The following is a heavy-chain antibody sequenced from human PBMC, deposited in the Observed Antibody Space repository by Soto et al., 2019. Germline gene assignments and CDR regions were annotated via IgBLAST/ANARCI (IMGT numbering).Heavy chain of an antibody. CDR1: GFSFRTFW. CDR2: VEYDGCNK. V-gene: IGHV3-7*03. J-gene: IGHJ4*02. Sequence: GGSLRLSCAASGFSFRTFWMTWVRQAPGKGLEWVANVEYDGCNKYYADSVKDRFTIYRDNAKNTLYLQMNSLRAEDTAVYYCARDYYDSSGYYHFYWGQGTLVTVSS. CDR3: ARDYYDSSGYYHFY. D-gene: IGHD3-22*01.